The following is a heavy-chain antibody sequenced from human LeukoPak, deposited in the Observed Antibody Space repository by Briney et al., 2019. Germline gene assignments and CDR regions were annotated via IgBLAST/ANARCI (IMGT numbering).Heavy chain of an antibody. D-gene: IGHD3-10*01. CDR1: GGSISSNS. CDR3: GGRGF. J-gene: IGHJ4*02. CDR2: IYASGTT. V-gene: IGHV4-4*09. Sequence: SETLSLTCTVSGGSISSNSWSWIRQSPGRGLEWIGCIYASGTTNYNPSLKGRLTLSVDTSNNRFSLTVTSVTAADTAAYFCGGRGFWGQGTLVTVSS.